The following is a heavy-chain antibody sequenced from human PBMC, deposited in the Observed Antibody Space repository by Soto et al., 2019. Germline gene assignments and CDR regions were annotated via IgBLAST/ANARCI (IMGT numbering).Heavy chain of an antibody. V-gene: IGHV4-31*03. CDR1: GGSISSGGYY. Sequence: ASETLSLTCTVSGGSISSGGYYWSWIRQHPGKGLEWIGYIYYSGSTYYNPSLKSRVTISVDTSKNQFSLKLSSVTAADTAVYYCARGRAGSGPKNPYSSSWPHFDYWGQGTLVTVSS. D-gene: IGHD6-13*01. CDR2: IYYSGST. CDR3: ARGRAGSGPKNPYSSSWPHFDY. J-gene: IGHJ4*02.